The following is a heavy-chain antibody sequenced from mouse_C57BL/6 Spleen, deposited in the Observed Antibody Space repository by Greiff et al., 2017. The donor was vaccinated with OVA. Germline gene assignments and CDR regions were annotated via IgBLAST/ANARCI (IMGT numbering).Heavy chain of an antibody. CDR3: ARSLYSNYHYAMDY. CDR2: IYPGDGDT. V-gene: IGHV1-82*01. CDR1: GYAFSSSW. J-gene: IGHJ4*01. Sequence: VKVVESGPELVKPGASVKISCKASGYAFSSSWMNWVKQRPGKGLEWIGRIYPGDGDTNYNGKFKGKATLTADKSSSTAYMQLSSLTSEDSAVYFCARSLYSNYHYAMDYWGQGTSVTVSS. D-gene: IGHD2-5*01.